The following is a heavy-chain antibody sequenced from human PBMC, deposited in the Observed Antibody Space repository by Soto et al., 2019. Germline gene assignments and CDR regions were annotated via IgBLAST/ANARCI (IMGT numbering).Heavy chain of an antibody. CDR1: GGTFSSYA. Sequence: SVKVSCKASGGTFSSYAISWERQAPGQGLEWMGGIIPIFGTANYAQKFQGRVTITADKSTSTAYMELSSLRSEDTAVYYCASIRRWSTHYYYGMDVWGQGTTVTVSS. V-gene: IGHV1-69*06. CDR2: IIPIFGTA. CDR3: ASIRRWSTHYYYGMDV. J-gene: IGHJ6*02. D-gene: IGHD5-18*01.